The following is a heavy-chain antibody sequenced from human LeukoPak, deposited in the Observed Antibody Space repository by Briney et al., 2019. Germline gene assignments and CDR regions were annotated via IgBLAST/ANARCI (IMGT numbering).Heavy chain of an antibody. CDR3: AKDLLRYFDWLGGG. V-gene: IGHV3-21*04. J-gene: IGHJ4*02. CDR1: GFTFSSYS. CDR2: ISSSSSYL. Sequence: GGSLRLSCAASGFTFSSYSMNWVRQAPGKGLEWVSSISSSSSYLYYADSVKGRFTISRDNSKNTLYLQMNSLRAEDTAVYYCAKDLLRYFDWLGGGWGQGTLVTVSS. D-gene: IGHD3-9*01.